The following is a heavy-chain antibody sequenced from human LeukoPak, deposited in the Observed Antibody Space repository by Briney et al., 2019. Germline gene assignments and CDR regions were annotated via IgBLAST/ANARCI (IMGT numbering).Heavy chain of an antibody. V-gene: IGHV4-39*01. Sequence: SETLSLTCTVSGGSISSSSYYWGWIRQPPGKGLEWIGSIYYSGSTYYNPSLKSRVTISVDTSKNQFSLKLSSVTAADTAVYYCARREYYDFWSGYGGNLPRGQGTLVTVSS. J-gene: IGHJ4*02. CDR1: GGSISSSSYY. CDR3: ARREYYDFWSGYGGNLP. CDR2: IYYSGST. D-gene: IGHD3-3*01.